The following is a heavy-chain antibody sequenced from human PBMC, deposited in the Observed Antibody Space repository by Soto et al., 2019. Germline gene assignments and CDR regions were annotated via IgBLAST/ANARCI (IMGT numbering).Heavy chain of an antibody. V-gene: IGHV4-4*02. J-gene: IGHJ6*04. Sequence: SETLSLTCAVSGDPISSSKWWTWVRQTPGKGLEWIGKIDQNGITNYNQSLESRVTILKDNSKNQLSLKLTSVTAVDSAVYYCARLNRDYYYYGMDVWGKGATV. CDR2: IDQNGIT. CDR3: ARLNRDYYYYGMDV. CDR1: GDPISSSKW.